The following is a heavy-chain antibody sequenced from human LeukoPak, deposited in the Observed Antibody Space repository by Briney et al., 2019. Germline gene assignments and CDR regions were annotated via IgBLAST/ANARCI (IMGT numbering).Heavy chain of an antibody. CDR3: VYSYSSSWYYFDY. Sequence: SQTLSLTCAISGDSVSSNSAAWNWIRQSPSRCLEWLGRTYYRSKWYNDYAVSVKSRITINPDTSKNQFSLQLNSVTPEDTAVYYCVYSYSSSWYYFDYWGQGTLVTVSS. J-gene: IGHJ4*02. CDR1: GDSVSSNSAA. V-gene: IGHV6-1*01. D-gene: IGHD6-13*01. CDR2: TYYRSKWYN.